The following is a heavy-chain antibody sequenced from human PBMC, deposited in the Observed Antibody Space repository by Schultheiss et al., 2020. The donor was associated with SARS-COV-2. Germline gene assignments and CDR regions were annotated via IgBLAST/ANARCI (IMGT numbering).Heavy chain of an antibody. D-gene: IGHD3-3*01. J-gene: IGHJ6*02. CDR2: IKQDGSEK. CDR3: ARGVTLSYYDFWSGFGMDV. V-gene: IGHV3-7*01. Sequence: GGSLRLSCAASGFTFSSYAMSWVRQAPGKGLEWVANIKQDGSEKYYVDSVKGRFTISRDNAKNSLYLQMNSLRAEDTAVYYCARGVTLSYYDFWSGFGMDVWGQGTTVTVSS. CDR1: GFTFSSYA.